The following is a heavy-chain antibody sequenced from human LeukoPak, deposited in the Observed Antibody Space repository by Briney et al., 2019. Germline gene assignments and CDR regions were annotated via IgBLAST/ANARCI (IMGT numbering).Heavy chain of an antibody. Sequence: PSETLSLTCAVYGGSFSGYYWSWIRQPPGKGLEWIGEINHSGSTNYNPSLKSRVTISVDTSKNQFSLKLNSVTPEDTAVYYCAREELERRSYYYYYYMDVWGKGTTVTVSS. D-gene: IGHD1-1*01. CDR1: GGSFSGYY. V-gene: IGHV4-34*01. CDR3: AREELERRSYYYYYYMDV. CDR2: INHSGST. J-gene: IGHJ6*03.